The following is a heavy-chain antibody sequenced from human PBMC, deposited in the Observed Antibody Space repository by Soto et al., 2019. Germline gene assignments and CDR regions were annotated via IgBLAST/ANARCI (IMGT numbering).Heavy chain of an antibody. CDR3: ARDRWGYSGYDPQGTVFDY. Sequence: QVQLQQSGPGLVKPSQTLSLTCAISGDSVSSNSAAWNWIRQSPSRGLEWLGRTYYRSKWYNDYAISVKRRITLTPDPAKNPFSPQLNSVTPEDTVVYYCARDRWGYSGYDPQGTVFDYWGQGTLVTGSS. J-gene: IGHJ4*02. CDR2: TYYRSKWYN. CDR1: GDSVSSNSAA. D-gene: IGHD5-12*01. V-gene: IGHV6-1*01.